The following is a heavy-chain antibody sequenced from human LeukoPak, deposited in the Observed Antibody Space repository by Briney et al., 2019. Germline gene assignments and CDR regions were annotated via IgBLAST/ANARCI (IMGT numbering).Heavy chain of an antibody. V-gene: IGHV1-2*02. Sequence: GASVKVSCKASGYTFTGYYIYWVRQAPGQGLEWMGWINPNSGGTNYAQKFQGRVTFTRDTSTSTAYMELSRLRSNDTAVYFCARGYDSSAYKLPIDSWGQGTLVSVSS. CDR3: ARGYDSSAYKLPIDS. CDR1: GYTFTGYY. J-gene: IGHJ4*02. D-gene: IGHD3-22*01. CDR2: INPNSGGT.